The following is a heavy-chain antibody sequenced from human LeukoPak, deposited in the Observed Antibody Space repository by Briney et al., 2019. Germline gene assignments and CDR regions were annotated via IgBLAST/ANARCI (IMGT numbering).Heavy chain of an antibody. V-gene: IGHV4-34*01. CDR3: AREPHYYDSSGSRSFDY. J-gene: IGHJ4*02. D-gene: IGHD3-22*01. Sequence: SSETLSLTCAVYGGSFSGYYWSWIRQPPGKGLEWIGEINHSGSTNYNPSLKSRVTISVDTSKNQFSLKLSSVTAADTAVYYCAREPHYYDSSGSRSFDYWGQGTLVTVSS. CDR2: INHSGST. CDR1: GGSFSGYY.